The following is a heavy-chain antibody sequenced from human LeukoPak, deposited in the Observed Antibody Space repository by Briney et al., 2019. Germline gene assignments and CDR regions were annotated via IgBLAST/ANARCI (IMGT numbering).Heavy chain of an antibody. J-gene: IGHJ3*02. CDR3: AREAISRVVVAAMYAFDI. CDR2: IYSGGST. Sequence: PGGSLRLSCAASGFTVSSNYMGWVRQAPGKGLEWVSVIYSGGSTYYADSVKGRFTISRDNAKNSLYLQMNSLRAEDTALYYCAREAISRVVVAAMYAFDIWGQGTMVTVSS. CDR1: GFTVSSNY. V-gene: IGHV3-53*01. D-gene: IGHD2-15*01.